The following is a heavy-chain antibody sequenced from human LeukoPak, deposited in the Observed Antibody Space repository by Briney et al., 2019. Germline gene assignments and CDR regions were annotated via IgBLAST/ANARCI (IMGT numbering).Heavy chain of an antibody. CDR2: INPNSGGT. Sequence: ASVKVSCKASGYTFTGYYMHWVRQAPGQGLEWMGWINPNSGGTNYAQKFQGRVTMTRDTSISTAYIELSRLRSDDTAVYYCARALGSALTGSLYRGPFGYWGQGTLVTVSS. CDR1: GYTFTGYY. CDR3: ARALGSALTGSLYRGPFGY. V-gene: IGHV1-2*02. J-gene: IGHJ4*02. D-gene: IGHD3-9*01.